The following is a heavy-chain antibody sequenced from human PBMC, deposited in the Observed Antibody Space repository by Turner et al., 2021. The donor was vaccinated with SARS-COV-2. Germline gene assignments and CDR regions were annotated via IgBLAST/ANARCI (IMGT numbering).Heavy chain of an antibody. CDR3: AKNEMAMIVVVITLFDY. J-gene: IGHJ4*02. CDR2: ISYDGSNK. Sequence: QVQLVESGGGVVQPGRSLRLSCAASGVTFSSYGMHLVRQAPGKGLEWVAVISYDGSNKYYADSVKGRFTISRVNSKNTLYLQMNSLRAEDTAVYYCAKNEMAMIVVVITLFDYWGQGTLVTVSS. D-gene: IGHD3-22*01. V-gene: IGHV3-30*18. CDR1: GVTFSSYG.